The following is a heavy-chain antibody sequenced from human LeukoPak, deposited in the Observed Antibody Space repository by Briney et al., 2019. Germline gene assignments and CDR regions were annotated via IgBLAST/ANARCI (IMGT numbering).Heavy chain of an antibody. V-gene: IGHV4-39*01. CDR3: ARHEYGSSWIFDY. CDR2: IYYSGST. J-gene: IGHJ4*02. Sequence: SETLSLTCTVSGGSISSGGYYWSWIRQHPGKGLEWIGYIYYSGSTYYNPSLKSRVTISVDTSKNQFSLKLSSVTAADTAVYYCARHEYGSSWIFDYWGQGTLVTVSS. CDR1: GGSISSGGYY. D-gene: IGHD6-13*01.